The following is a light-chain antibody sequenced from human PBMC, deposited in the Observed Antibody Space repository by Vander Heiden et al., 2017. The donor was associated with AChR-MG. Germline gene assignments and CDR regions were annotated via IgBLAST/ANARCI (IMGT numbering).Light chain of an antibody. CDR1: SSNIGAGYD. Sequence: QSVLTQPPSVSGAPGQRVTISCPGSSSNIGAGYDVHWYQQLPGTAPKLLICGNSKRPSGVPDRFSGSKSGTSASLAITGLQAEDEADYYCQSYDSSLSVVFGGGTKLTVL. CDR2: GNS. J-gene: IGLJ3*02. CDR3: QSYDSSLSVV. V-gene: IGLV1-40*01.